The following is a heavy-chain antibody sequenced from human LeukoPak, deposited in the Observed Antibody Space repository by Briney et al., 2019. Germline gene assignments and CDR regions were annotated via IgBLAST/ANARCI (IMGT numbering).Heavy chain of an antibody. CDR1: GFTFSSYG. CDR2: IRYDGSNK. Sequence: GGSLRLSCAASGFTFSSYGMHWVRQAPGKGLEWVAFIRYDGSNKYYSDSVKGRFTISRDNSKNTLYLQMNSLRAEDTAVYYCAKDRDSYGYYPYYFDYWGQGTLVTVSS. V-gene: IGHV3-30*02. J-gene: IGHJ4*02. D-gene: IGHD3-22*01. CDR3: AKDRDSYGYYPYYFDY.